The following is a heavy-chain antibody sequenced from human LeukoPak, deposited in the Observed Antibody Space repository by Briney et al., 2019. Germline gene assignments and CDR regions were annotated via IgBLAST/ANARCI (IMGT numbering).Heavy chain of an antibody. CDR3: ARASGPFDY. V-gene: IGHV3-23*01. CDR1: GFTFNNYA. CDR2: ISGSGDTT. D-gene: IGHD3-10*01. Sequence: PGGSLRLSCAASGFTFNNYAMNWVRQAPGKGLEHVSYISGSGDTTYYADSVKGRFTISRDNSKNTLYLQMNSLRAEDTAVYSCARASGPFDYWGQGTLVTVSS. J-gene: IGHJ4*02.